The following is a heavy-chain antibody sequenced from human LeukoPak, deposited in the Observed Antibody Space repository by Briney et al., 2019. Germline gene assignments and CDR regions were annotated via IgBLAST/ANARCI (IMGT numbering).Heavy chain of an antibody. CDR3: ARGFGSGWYEVDY. V-gene: IGHV4-59*01. CDR2: IYYSGST. Sequence: PSETLSLTCAVYGGSFSGYYWSWIRQPPGKGLEWIGYIYYSGSTNYNPSLKSRVTISVDTSKNQFSLKLSSVTAADTAVYYCARGFGSGWYEVDYWGQGTLVTVSS. J-gene: IGHJ4*02. CDR1: GGSFSGYY. D-gene: IGHD6-19*01.